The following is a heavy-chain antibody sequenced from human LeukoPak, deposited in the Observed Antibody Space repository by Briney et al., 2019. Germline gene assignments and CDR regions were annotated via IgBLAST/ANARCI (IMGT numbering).Heavy chain of an antibody. D-gene: IGHD6-19*01. J-gene: IGHJ4*02. CDR3: ARGSGWYAY. CDR2: IYYSGST. Sequence: PSETLSLTCTVSGGSISSYYWSSIRQPPGKGLEWIGYIYYSGSTNYNPSLKSRVTISVDTSKNQFSLKLSSVTAADTAVYYCARGSGWYAYWGQGTLVTVSS. V-gene: IGHV4-59*01. CDR1: GGSISSYY.